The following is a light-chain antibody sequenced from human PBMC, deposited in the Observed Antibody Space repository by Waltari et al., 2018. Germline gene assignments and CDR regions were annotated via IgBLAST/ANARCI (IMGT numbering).Light chain of an antibody. CDR2: AAS. V-gene: IGKV3-15*01. Sequence: EIVITQSPGTLSVSPGERATLSCRASQSLTGDLAWYQQKPGQAPRLLIYAASTRATGIPGRFSGSGSGTDFTLNISDLQPEDFGIYYCQQYSSWSQTFGQGTKLEIK. J-gene: IGKJ2*01. CDR1: QSLTGD. CDR3: QQYSSWSQT.